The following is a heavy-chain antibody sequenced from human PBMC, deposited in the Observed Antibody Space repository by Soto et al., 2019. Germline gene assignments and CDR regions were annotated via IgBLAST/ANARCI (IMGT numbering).Heavy chain of an antibody. J-gene: IGHJ3*02. Sequence: QVQLQESGPGLVKPSQTLSLTCTVSGGSISSGGYFWSWIRQHPGKGLEWIGDINYSGSTYSNPSLKIRVTISVDTSKNQFSLKLSSVTAADTAVYYCARDILLWFGELPPRAHDAFDIWGQGTMVTVSS. CDR1: GGSISSGGYF. CDR3: ARDILLWFGELPPRAHDAFDI. CDR2: INYSGST. V-gene: IGHV4-31*03. D-gene: IGHD3-10*01.